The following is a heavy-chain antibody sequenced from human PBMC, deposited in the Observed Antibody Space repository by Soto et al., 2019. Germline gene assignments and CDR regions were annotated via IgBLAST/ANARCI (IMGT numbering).Heavy chain of an antibody. V-gene: IGHV1-18*01. CDR1: GYTFTRYD. Sequence: ASGKVSCKASGYTFTRYDINWVRQAAGQGLEWMGWMSAYNGNTDYAQKFQGRVTMTTNTSMSTAYMELSSLRSDETDVYYCARVVYGITIHYRFDPWGQGTLVTVPS. J-gene: IGHJ5*02. D-gene: IGHD3-3*01. CDR2: MSAYNGNT. CDR3: ARVVYGITIHYRFDP.